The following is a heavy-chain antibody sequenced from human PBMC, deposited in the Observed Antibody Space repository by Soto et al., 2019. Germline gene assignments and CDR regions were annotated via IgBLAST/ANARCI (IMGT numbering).Heavy chain of an antibody. D-gene: IGHD3-10*01. J-gene: IGHJ3*02. CDR2: ISDGGDLT. CDR1: GFAFSSHP. V-gene: IGHV3-23*01. Sequence: PGGSLRLSCAASGFAFSSHPMSWVRQAPEKGLEWVAGISDGGDLTYNADSVRGRFTISRDNSRNTLYLQMNSLRAEGTAVYYCARRVIGSSRAFDIWGQGTMVTVS. CDR3: ARRVIGSSRAFDI.